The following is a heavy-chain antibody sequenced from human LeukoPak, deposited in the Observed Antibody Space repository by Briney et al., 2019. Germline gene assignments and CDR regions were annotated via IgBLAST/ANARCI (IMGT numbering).Heavy chain of an antibody. CDR2: IYYSGST. D-gene: IGHD1-26*01. V-gene: IGHV4-59*01. CDR1: GGSISSYY. J-gene: IGHJ1*01. CDR3: ARGIVGATYAEYFQH. Sequence: SETLSLTCTVSGGSISSYYWSWIRQPPGKGLEWIGYIYYSGSTNYNPSLKSRVTIPVDTSKNQFSLKLSSVTAADTAVYYCARGIVGATYAEYFQHGGQGTLVTVSS.